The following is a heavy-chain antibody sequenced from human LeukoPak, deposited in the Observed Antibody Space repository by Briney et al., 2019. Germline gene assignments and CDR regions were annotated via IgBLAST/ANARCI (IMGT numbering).Heavy chain of an antibody. D-gene: IGHD3-16*02. Sequence: SETLSLTCTVSGGSISSSSYYWGWVRQPPGKGLGWIGSIYYSGSTYYNPSLKSRVTISVDTSKNQFPLKLSSVTAADTAVYYCARRYDYVWGSYRANTRFDPWGQGTLVTVSS. CDR3: ARRYDYVWGSYRANTRFDP. V-gene: IGHV4-39*06. CDR2: IYYSGST. J-gene: IGHJ5*02. CDR1: GGSISSSSYY.